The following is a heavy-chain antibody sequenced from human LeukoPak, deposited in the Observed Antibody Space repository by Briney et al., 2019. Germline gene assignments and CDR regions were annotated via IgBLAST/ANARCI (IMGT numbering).Heavy chain of an antibody. V-gene: IGHV3-30*03. D-gene: IGHD6-6*01. CDR3: AREGSSSHFDY. Sequence: GGSLRLSCAASVFIFSSDSMHWVRQAPCKGLEWVAVISYDGSNKYYADSVKGRFTISRDNSKNTLYLQMNSLRAEDTAVYYCAREGSSSHFDYWGQGTLVTVSS. J-gene: IGHJ4*02. CDR1: VFIFSSDS. CDR2: ISYDGSNK.